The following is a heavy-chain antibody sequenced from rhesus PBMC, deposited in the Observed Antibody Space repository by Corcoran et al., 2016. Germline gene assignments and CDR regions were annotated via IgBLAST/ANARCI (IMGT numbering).Heavy chain of an antibody. V-gene: IGHV4-173*01. Sequence: QLQLQESGPGLVKPSETLSLTCAVSGGSISSNYWSWIRQPPRKGLEWIGRISCSGGSTDYSPSLKSRVTISTDTSKNQFSMKLSSVTAADTAVYYCARGIAGTTSLYIDLWGPGTPITISS. CDR3: ARGIAGTTSLYIDL. J-gene: IGHJ2*01. D-gene: IGHD1-20*01. CDR1: GGSISSNY. CDR2: ISCSGGST.